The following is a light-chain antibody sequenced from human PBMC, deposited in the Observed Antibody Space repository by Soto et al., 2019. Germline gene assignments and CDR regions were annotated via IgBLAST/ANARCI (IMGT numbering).Light chain of an antibody. CDR2: EVS. CDR3: SSYTARTTWV. V-gene: IGLV2-14*01. CDR1: TSDVGDNNF. J-gene: IGLJ3*02. Sequence: QLVLTQPASVSGSPGQSITISCTGTTSDVGDNNFVSWYQQHPNKAPKLMIYEVSDRPSGVSDRFSGSKSGNTASLTISGLQADDEAEYYCSSYTARTTWVFGGGTKLTVL.